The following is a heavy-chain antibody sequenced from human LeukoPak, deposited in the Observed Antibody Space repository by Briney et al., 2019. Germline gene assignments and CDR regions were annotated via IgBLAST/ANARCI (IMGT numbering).Heavy chain of an antibody. D-gene: IGHD3-16*01. CDR2: IYSDGSTT. J-gene: IGHJ3*02. Sequence: GGSLRLSCAASGFAFSNYWMHWVRQPPGNGLEWVSRIYSDGSTTRYADSVKDRFIIARDNAKNTLFLQMNSLRAGDTAVYYRARVLGGGDASDIWGQGTMVTVSS. V-gene: IGHV3-74*01. CDR1: GFAFSNYW. CDR3: ARVLGGGDASDI.